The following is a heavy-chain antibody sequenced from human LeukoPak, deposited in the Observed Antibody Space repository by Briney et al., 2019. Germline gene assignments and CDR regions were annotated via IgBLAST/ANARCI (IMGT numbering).Heavy chain of an antibody. Sequence: SETLSLTCTVSGGSISSYSWSWIRQPPGKGLEWIGYIYYSGSTNYNPSLKSRVTMSVDTSKNQFSLKLSSVTAADTAVYYCAGCIAAAGHIDYWGQGTLVTVSS. V-gene: IGHV4-59*12. CDR3: AGCIAAAGHIDY. CDR1: GGSISSYS. J-gene: IGHJ4*02. CDR2: IYYSGST. D-gene: IGHD6-13*01.